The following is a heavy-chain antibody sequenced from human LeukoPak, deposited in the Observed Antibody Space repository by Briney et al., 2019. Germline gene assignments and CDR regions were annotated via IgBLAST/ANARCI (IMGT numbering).Heavy chain of an antibody. CDR2: ISSNGGST. V-gene: IGHV3-64*01. Sequence: PGGSLRLSCAASGFTFSSYAMHWVRQAPGKGLEYVSAISSNGGSTYYANSVKGRFTISRDNSKNTLYLQMGSLRAEDMAMYYCARGRGSPTTVTLGSGYYFDYWGQGTLVTVSS. CDR3: ARGRGSPTTVTLGSGYYFDY. D-gene: IGHD4-17*01. J-gene: IGHJ4*02. CDR1: GFTFSSYA.